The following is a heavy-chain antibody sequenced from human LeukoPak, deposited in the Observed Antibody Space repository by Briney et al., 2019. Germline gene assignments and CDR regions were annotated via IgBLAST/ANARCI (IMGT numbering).Heavy chain of an antibody. V-gene: IGHV3-21*01. J-gene: IGHJ4*02. CDR2: ISSSSSCI. CDR1: GFTFSSYS. CDR3: ARARGYSYVYYFDY. Sequence: GGSLTLSCAASGFTFSSYSMNWVRQAPGKGLEWVSSISSSSSCIYYADSVKGRFTISRDNAKNSLYLQMNSLRAEDTAVYYCARARGYSYVYYFDYWGQGTLVTVSS. D-gene: IGHD5-18*01.